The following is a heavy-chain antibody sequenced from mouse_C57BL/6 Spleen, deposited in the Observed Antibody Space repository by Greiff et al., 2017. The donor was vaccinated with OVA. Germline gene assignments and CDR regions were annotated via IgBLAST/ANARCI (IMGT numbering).Heavy chain of an antibody. CDR3: ARAADYYGSSYGYFDV. V-gene: IGHV7-1*01. D-gene: IGHD1-1*01. CDR2: SRNKANDYTT. CDR1: GFTFSDFY. J-gene: IGHJ1*03. Sequence: EVKLMESGGGLVQSGRSLRLSCATSGFTFSDFYMEWVRQAPGKGLEWIAASRNKANDYTTEYSASVKGRFIVSRDTSQSILYLQMNALRAEDTAIYYCARAADYYGSSYGYFDVWGTGTTVTVSS.